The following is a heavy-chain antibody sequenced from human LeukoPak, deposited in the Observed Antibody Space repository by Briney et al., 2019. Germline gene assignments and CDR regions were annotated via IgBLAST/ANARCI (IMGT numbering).Heavy chain of an antibody. J-gene: IGHJ4*02. V-gene: IGHV3-30*02. CDR2: LRYDGTNK. CDR1: GFTFSTYG. CDR3: ARGGGVYGDFDY. D-gene: IGHD4-17*01. Sequence: GGSLRLSCAASGFTFSTYGMHWVRQAPGKRLEWVAFLRYDGTNKYYADSVKGRFTISRDNSKNTLYLQMNSLRAEDTAVYYCARGGGVYGDFDYWGQGTLVTVSS.